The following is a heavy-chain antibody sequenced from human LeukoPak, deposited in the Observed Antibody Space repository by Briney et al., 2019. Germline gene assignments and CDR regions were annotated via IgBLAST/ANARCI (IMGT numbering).Heavy chain of an antibody. CDR1: GGSISSASYD. Sequence: ASETLSLTCTVSGGSISSASYDGSWIRQPAGKGLEWIGRIYTSGSTNYNPSLKSRVTISVDTSKNQFSLKLSSVTAADTAVYYCAMRERLAAAFDYWGQGTLVTVSS. J-gene: IGHJ4*02. V-gene: IGHV4-61*02. CDR3: AMRERLAAAFDY. D-gene: IGHD6-13*01. CDR2: IYTSGST.